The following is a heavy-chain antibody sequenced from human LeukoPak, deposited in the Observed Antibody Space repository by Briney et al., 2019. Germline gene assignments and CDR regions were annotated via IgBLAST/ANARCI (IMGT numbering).Heavy chain of an antibody. CDR2: ISYDGSNK. D-gene: IGHD5-12*01. V-gene: IGHV3-30*04. CDR3: ARERGYSGYDFG. J-gene: IGHJ4*02. CDR1: GFTFSSYA. Sequence: GGSLRLSCAASGFTFSSYAMHWVRQAPGKGLEWVAVISYDGSNKYYADSVKGRFTISRDNSKNTLYLQMNSLRAEDTAVYYCARERGYSGYDFGWGQGTLVTVSS.